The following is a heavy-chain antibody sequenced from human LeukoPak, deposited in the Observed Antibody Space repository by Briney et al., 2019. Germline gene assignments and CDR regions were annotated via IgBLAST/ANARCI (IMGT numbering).Heavy chain of an antibody. Sequence: PGGSLRLSCAASGFTFSSYAMSWVRQAPGKGLEWVSAISGSGGSTYYADSVKGRFTISRDNSKNTLYLQMSSLRAEDTAVYYCAKDEMGGWPPYYYYGMDVWGQGTTVTVSS. CDR3: AKDEMGGWPPYYYYGMDV. J-gene: IGHJ6*02. V-gene: IGHV3-23*01. CDR1: GFTFSSYA. D-gene: IGHD6-19*01. CDR2: ISGSGGST.